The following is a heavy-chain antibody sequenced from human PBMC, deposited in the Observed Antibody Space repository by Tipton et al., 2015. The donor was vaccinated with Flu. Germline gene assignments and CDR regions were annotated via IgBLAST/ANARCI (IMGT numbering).Heavy chain of an antibody. V-gene: IGHV3-21*01. CDR3: ARGWGGFNDNYFDS. CDR1: RFIFNGHS. D-gene: IGHD1-1*01. Sequence: SLRLSCAAPRFIFNGHSLAWVRQAPGKGLEWVSSISSSGSYIHYADSVKGRFTISRDNPNYILYLRMHGLRAEDTAVYYCARGWGGFNDNYFDSWGQGTLVTVSA. J-gene: IGHJ4*02. CDR2: ISSSGSYI.